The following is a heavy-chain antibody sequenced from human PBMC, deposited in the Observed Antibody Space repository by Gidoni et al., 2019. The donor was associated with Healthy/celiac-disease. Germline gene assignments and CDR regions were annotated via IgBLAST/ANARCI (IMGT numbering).Heavy chain of an antibody. V-gene: IGHV4-31*03. Sequence: QVQLQESGPGLVKPSRTLSLTCTLSGGSIRSGGYYWIWIRQHPGKGLEWIGYIYYSGSTYYNPCLKSRVTISVDTSKNQFSLKLSSVTAADTAVYYCARGNGGSYLMFDYWGQGTLVTVSS. J-gene: IGHJ4*02. CDR2: IYYSGST. D-gene: IGHD1-26*01. CDR3: ARGNGGSYLMFDY. CDR1: GGSIRSGGYY.